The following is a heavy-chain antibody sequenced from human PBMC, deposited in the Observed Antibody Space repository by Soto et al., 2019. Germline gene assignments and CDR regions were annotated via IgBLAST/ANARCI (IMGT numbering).Heavy chain of an antibody. CDR3: VMQRGGVVY. CDR2: INPNNGGI. J-gene: IGHJ4*02. CDR1: GGTFSSYT. D-gene: IGHD6-25*01. V-gene: IGHV1-2*02. Sequence: GASVKVSCKASGGTFSSYTISWVRQAPGQGLEWMGWINPNNGGINYAQKFQGRVTMTRDTSISTAYMDLSRLRSDDTAVYYCVMQRGGVVYWGQGTLVTVSS.